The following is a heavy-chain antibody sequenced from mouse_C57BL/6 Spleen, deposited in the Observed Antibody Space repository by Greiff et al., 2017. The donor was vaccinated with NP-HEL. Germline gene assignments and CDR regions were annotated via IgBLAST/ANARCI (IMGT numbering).Heavy chain of an antibody. Sequence: QVQLQQPGAELVMPGASVKLSCKASGYTFTSYWMHWVKQRPGQGLEWIGEIDPSDSYTNYNQKFKGKSTLTVDKSSSTAYMQLSSLTSEDSAVYYCARGGVTTVVATTMDYWGQGTSVTVSS. CDR1: GYTFTSYW. D-gene: IGHD1-1*01. CDR2: IDPSDSYT. CDR3: ARGGVTTVVATTMDY. V-gene: IGHV1-69*01. J-gene: IGHJ4*01.